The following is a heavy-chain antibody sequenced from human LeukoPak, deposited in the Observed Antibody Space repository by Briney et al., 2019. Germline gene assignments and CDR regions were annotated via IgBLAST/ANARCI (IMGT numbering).Heavy chain of an antibody. Sequence: SETLSLTCTVSGDSISRSSYFWAWIRQPPGKGLEWIGSVYSSGSTYYNPSLRSQITISVDTSKNQFSLKLTSVAAADTAVYYCARAEGLGSPFSIEYYFDYWGQGTLVTVSS. V-gene: IGHV4-39*07. D-gene: IGHD1-26*01. CDR1: GDSISRSSYF. J-gene: IGHJ4*02. CDR2: VYSSGST. CDR3: ARAEGLGSPFSIEYYFDY.